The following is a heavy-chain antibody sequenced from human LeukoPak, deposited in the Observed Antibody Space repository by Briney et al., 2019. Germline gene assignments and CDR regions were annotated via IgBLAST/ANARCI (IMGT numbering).Heavy chain of an antibody. CDR1: GGTIGGSNN. Sequence: PWGTLSLTWGVSGGTIGGSNNWGWIGRPPGKGREGIGEINHSGSTNYNPSLKSRVTISVDTSKDQFSLKLSSVTAADTAVYYCARGRFAVRGVSFDYWGQGTLVTVSS. D-gene: IGHD3-10*01. CDR3: ARGRFAVRGVSFDY. CDR2: INHSGST. J-gene: IGHJ4*02. V-gene: IGHV4-4*02.